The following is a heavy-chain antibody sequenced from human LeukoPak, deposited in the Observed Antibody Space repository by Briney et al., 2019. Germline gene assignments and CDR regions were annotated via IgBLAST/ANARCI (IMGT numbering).Heavy chain of an antibody. CDR2: ISWNSGSI. V-gene: IGHV3-9*03. J-gene: IGHJ4*02. Sequence: GGSLRLSCAASGFTFDDYAMHWVRQAPGKGLEWVSGISWNSGSIGYADSVKGRFTISRDNAKNSLYLQMNSLRAEDMALYYCAKGSSGYYSPFDYWGQGTLVTVSS. D-gene: IGHD3-22*01. CDR1: GFTFDDYA. CDR3: AKGSSGYYSPFDY.